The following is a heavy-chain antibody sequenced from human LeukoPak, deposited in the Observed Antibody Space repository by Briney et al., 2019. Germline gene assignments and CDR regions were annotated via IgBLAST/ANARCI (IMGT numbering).Heavy chain of an antibody. CDR3: ACREFYSPWPGP. J-gene: IGHJ5*02. D-gene: IGHD5-18*01. Sequence: GESLQISCKGSGYIFTSYWIGWVRQTPGKGLEWMGVIYPGDSRTRYNPSFEGQVTISADKSINTAYLQWSSLKASDTAVYYCACREFYSPWPGPWGQGTLVTVSS. CDR1: GYIFTSYW. CDR2: IYPGDSRT. V-gene: IGHV5-51*01.